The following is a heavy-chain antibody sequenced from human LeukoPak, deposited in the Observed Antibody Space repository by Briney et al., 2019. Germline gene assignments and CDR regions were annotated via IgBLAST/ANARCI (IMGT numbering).Heavy chain of an antibody. CDR3: ARGTSSWYAYNWFDP. CDR1: GGSISSGSYY. CDR2: IFTSGST. J-gene: IGHJ5*02. D-gene: IGHD6-13*01. V-gene: IGHV4-61*02. Sequence: PSETLSLTCTVSGGSISSGSYYWSWIRQPPGKGLEWIGRIFTSGSTNYNPSLKSRVTISVDTSKNQFSLKLSSVTAADTAVYYCARGTSSWYAYNWFDPWGQGTLVTVSS.